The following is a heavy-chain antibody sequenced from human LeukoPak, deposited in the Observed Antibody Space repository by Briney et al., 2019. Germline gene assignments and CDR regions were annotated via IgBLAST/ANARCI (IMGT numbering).Heavy chain of an antibody. CDR1: GGSISSSSYY. CDR2: IYYSGST. V-gene: IGHV4-39*01. J-gene: IGHJ5*02. CDR3: ARHHLYSSSWYVWFDP. Sequence: SETLSLTCTVSGGSISSSSYYWGWIRQPPGKGLEWIGSIYYSGSTYYNPSLKSRVTISVDTSKNQFSLKLSSVTAADTAVYYCARHHLYSSSWYVWFDPWGQGTLVTVSS. D-gene: IGHD6-13*01.